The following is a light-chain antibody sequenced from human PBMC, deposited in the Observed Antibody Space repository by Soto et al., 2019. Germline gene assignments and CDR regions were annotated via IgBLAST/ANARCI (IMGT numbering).Light chain of an antibody. J-gene: IGLJ1*01. CDR2: EGT. CDR1: SRDIGNYNY. CDR3: ASYRSANTLFV. V-gene: IGLV2-14*01. Sequence: QSVLTQPASVSGSPGQSITISYTGTSRDIGNYNYVSWYQHQPGKAPKLMIYEGTSRPSGVSDRFSGSKSGMTASLTISGLQPEDEADYFCASYRSANTLFVCGTGTKVTV.